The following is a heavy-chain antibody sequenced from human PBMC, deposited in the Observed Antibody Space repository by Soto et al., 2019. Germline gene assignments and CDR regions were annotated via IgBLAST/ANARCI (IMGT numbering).Heavy chain of an antibody. CDR1: GLTFSRYG. D-gene: IGHD6-13*01. Sequence: GGSLRLSCAASGLTFSRYGMHWVRQAPGKGLEWAAHISYDGSNKHYAESVKGRFTSSRDNSKNTLYLQMNSLRAEDTAVYYCAKIAAAGNDYWGQGTLVTVSS. CDR3: AKIAAAGNDY. V-gene: IGHV3-30*18. CDR2: ISYDGSNK. J-gene: IGHJ4*02.